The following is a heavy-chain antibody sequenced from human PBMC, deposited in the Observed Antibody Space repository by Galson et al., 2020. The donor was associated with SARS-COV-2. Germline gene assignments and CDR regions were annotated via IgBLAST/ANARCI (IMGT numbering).Heavy chain of an antibody. CDR1: GGSISSGGYY. J-gene: IGHJ3*02. V-gene: IGHV4-31*03. D-gene: IGHD3-3*01. CDR2: IYYSGST. CDR3: ARSSTIFGVVIDAVDS. Sequence: SETLSLTCTVSGGSISSGGYYWSWIRQHTGKGLEWIGYIYYSGSTYYNPSLKSRVTISVDTSKNQFSLKRSSVTAADTAVYYCARSSTIFGVVIDAVDSWGQGTMVTVSS.